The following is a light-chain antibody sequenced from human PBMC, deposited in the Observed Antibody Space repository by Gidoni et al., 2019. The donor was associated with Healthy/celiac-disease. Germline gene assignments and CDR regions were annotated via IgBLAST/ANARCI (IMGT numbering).Light chain of an antibody. Sequence: QSALTQTRSVSGSPGQSVPISCTGTSSDVGGYNYVSWYQQHPGKAPKLMIYDVSKRPSGVPDRFSGSKSGNTASLTISGLQAEDEADYYCCSYAGSYGVFGGGTKLTVL. CDR2: DVS. J-gene: IGLJ3*02. V-gene: IGLV2-11*01. CDR3: CSYAGSYGV. CDR1: SSDVGGYNY.